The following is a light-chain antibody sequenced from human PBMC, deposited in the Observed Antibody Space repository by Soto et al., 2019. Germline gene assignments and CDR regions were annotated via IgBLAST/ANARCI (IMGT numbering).Light chain of an antibody. Sequence: QSVLTQPASVSGSPGQSITLSCSATSSEFSGYNYVSWYQQHPGEAPKLIIYDVNNRPSGVSNRFSGSTSGNTASLTISGLQADEEADYYCSSYSSTTTLVVFGTATKVTV. CDR2: DVN. CDR3: SSYSSTTTLVV. V-gene: IGLV2-14*03. CDR1: SSEFSGYNY. J-gene: IGLJ1*01.